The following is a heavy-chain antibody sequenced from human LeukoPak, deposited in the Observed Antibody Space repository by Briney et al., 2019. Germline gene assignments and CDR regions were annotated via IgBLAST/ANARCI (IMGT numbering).Heavy chain of an antibody. CDR1: GYTFTGYY. CDR3: AKSSGYHSHDAFDI. V-gene: IGHV1-2*02. D-gene: IGHD3-22*01. Sequence: ASVKVSCKASGYTFTGYYMHWVRQAPGQGLEWMGWINPNSGDTNYAQKFQGRVTMTRDTSISTAYMELSRLRSDNTAVYYCAKSSGYHSHDAFDIWGQGTMVTVSS. CDR2: INPNSGDT. J-gene: IGHJ3*02.